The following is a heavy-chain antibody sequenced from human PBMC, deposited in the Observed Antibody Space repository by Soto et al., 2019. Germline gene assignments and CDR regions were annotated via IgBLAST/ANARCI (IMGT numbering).Heavy chain of an antibody. CDR3: SRDCGGLGY. Sequence: GGSLRLSCAASGFTFSNYWMTWVGQAPGKGLDWVANIIIDGSEKSYVDSVKGRFTISRDSAKNSLYLDMNSLRVEDTAVYYCSRDCGGLGYWGRGTLVTVSS. CDR2: IIIDGSEK. CDR1: GFTFSNYW. V-gene: IGHV3-7*03. J-gene: IGHJ4*01.